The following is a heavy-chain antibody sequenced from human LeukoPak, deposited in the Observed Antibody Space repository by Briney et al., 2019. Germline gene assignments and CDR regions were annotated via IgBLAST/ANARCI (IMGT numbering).Heavy chain of an antibody. Sequence: ASVKVSCXVSGYTFTDYYMHWVQQAPGKGLEWMGLVDPEDGETIYAEKFQGRVTITADTSTDTAYMELSSLRSEDTAVYYCATGGGSEGVDYWGQGTLVTVSS. CDR2: VDPEDGET. J-gene: IGHJ4*02. CDR3: ATGGGSEGVDY. D-gene: IGHD2-15*01. V-gene: IGHV1-69-2*01. CDR1: GYTFTDYY.